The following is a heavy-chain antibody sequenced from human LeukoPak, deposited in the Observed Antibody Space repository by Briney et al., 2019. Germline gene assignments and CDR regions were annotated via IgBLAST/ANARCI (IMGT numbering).Heavy chain of an antibody. D-gene: IGHD1-1*01. CDR3: AKDRTGSPDDADY. CDR1: GFTVSSNY. V-gene: IGHV3-53*05. Sequence: GGSLRLSCAASGFTVSSNYMSWVRQAPGKGLEWVSVIYSGGSTYYADSVKGRFTISRDNSKNTLYLQMNSLRPEDTALYYCAKDRTGSPDDADYWGQGTLVTVSS. CDR2: IYSGGST. J-gene: IGHJ4*02.